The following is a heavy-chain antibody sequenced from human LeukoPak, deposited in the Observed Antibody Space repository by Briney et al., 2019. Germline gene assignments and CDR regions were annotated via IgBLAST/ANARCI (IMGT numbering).Heavy chain of an antibody. CDR1: GGSIGSSSYY. V-gene: IGHV4-39*01. Sequence: SEILSLTCTVSGGSIGSSSYYWGWIRQPPGKGLEWIGSIYYSGSTYYNPSLKSRVTISVDTSKNQFSLKLSSVTAADTAVYYCAGISGSYEDYWGQGTLVTVSS. CDR2: IYYSGST. CDR3: AGISGSYEDY. J-gene: IGHJ4*02. D-gene: IGHD1-26*01.